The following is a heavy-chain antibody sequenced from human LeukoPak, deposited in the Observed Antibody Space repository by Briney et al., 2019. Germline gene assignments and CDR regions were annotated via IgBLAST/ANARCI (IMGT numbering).Heavy chain of an antibody. J-gene: IGHJ4*02. D-gene: IGHD4-17*01. V-gene: IGHV3-15*01. CDR2: TKSKTDGGTT. CDR1: GFTFSNAW. CDR3: TTGRSSW. Sequence: GGSLRLSCAASGFTFSNAWMSWVRQAPGKGLEWVGRTKSKTDGGTTDYAAPVKDRFTISRDDSKNTLYLQMNSLKTEDTAVYYCTTGRSSWWGQGALVTVSS.